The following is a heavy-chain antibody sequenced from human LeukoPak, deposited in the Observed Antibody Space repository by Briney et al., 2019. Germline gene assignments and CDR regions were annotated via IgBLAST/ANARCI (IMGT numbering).Heavy chain of an antibody. CDR1: GGSISSYY. Sequence: SEALSLTCTVSGGSISSYYGSWLRQPPGKGLEWIGYTYYSGSTNYNPSLKRRVTISVDTSKNQFSLKLSSVTAADTAVYYCASIAAAEAHYYYYYMDVWGKGTTVTVSS. V-gene: IGHV4-59*12. D-gene: IGHD6-13*01. CDR3: ASIAAAEAHYYYYYMDV. J-gene: IGHJ6*03. CDR2: TYYSGST.